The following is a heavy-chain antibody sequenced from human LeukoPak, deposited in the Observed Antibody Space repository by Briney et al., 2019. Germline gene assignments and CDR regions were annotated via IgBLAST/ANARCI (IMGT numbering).Heavy chain of an antibody. V-gene: IGHV4-31*11. Sequence: SQTLSLTCALSGGSNSSVGYRWTWIRQYPGKGQECIGYINYSGSTYYNPSLKSRVIISVDTSKNQFSLNLNSVTAADTAVYYCAREMDAHPRIVVWGQGTLVTVSS. D-gene: IGHD2-21*01. CDR2: INYSGST. CDR3: AREMDAHPRIVV. CDR1: GGSNSSVGYR. J-gene: IGHJ1*01.